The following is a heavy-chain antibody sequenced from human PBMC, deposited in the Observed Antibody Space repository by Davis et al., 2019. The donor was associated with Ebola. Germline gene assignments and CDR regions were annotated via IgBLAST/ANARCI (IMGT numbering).Heavy chain of an antibody. V-gene: IGHV1-69*04. J-gene: IGHJ4*02. CDR1: GGTFSTYA. D-gene: IGHD5-18*01. CDR2: IIPMLDIP. Sequence: AASVKVSCKASGGTFSTYAIDWVRQAPGQGLEWMGRIIPMLDIPNYAQRFQGRVTITADKSTSTAYMELSSLRSEDTAMYYCARDLGTAMATEWGQGTLVTVSS. CDR3: ARDLGTAMATE.